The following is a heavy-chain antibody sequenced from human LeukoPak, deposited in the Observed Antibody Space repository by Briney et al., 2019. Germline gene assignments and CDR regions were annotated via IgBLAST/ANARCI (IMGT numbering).Heavy chain of an antibody. D-gene: IGHD6-19*01. Sequence: ASVKVSCKASGYTLNTYGVSWVRQAPGQGLEWMGWISDYNDKKEFAQKFQGRVTMTTDASTNTAYMELRSLTYDDTAVYYCARDRDSIAVAGSPRYCDYWGQGSLVTVSS. CDR3: ARDRDSIAVAGSPRYCDY. CDR1: GYTLNTYG. CDR2: ISDYNDKK. V-gene: IGHV1-18*01. J-gene: IGHJ4*02.